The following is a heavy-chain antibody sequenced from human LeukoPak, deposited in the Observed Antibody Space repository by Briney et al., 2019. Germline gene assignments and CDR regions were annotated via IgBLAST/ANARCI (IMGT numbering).Heavy chain of an antibody. Sequence: SETLSLTCTVSGGSISSYYWSWIRQPPGKGLEWIGYSYYSVSTNYNPSLKSRVTISVDTSKNQFSLKLSSVTAADTAVYYCASLSPYYYAVDYWGQGTLVTVSS. J-gene: IGHJ4*02. D-gene: IGHD3-10*01. CDR2: SYYSVST. CDR3: ASLSPYYYAVDY. CDR1: GGSISSYY. V-gene: IGHV4-59*08.